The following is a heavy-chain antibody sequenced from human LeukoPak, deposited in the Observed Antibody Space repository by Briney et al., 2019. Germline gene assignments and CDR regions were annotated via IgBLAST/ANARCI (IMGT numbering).Heavy chain of an antibody. V-gene: IGHV4-39*01. Sequence: SETLSLTCTVSGGSISSSSYYWGWIRQPPGKGLEWIGSIYYSGSTYYNPSLKSRVTISVDTSKNQFSLKLSSVTAADTAVYYCASLGYLNCSGGSCYRTPNWFDPWGQGTLVTVSS. CDR1: GGSISSSSYY. J-gene: IGHJ5*02. D-gene: IGHD2-15*01. CDR2: IYYSGST. CDR3: ASLGYLNCSGGSCYRTPNWFDP.